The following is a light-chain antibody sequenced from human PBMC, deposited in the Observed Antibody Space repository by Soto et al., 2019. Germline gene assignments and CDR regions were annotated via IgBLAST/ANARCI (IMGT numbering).Light chain of an antibody. CDR1: SSDSGGYNY. J-gene: IGLJ1*01. Sequence: SALTQPASVSGSPGQSITISCTGTSSDSGGYNYVSWYQQHPGEAPKLMIYDVSNRPSGVSNRFSGSKSGNTASLSISGLQFEDEADYYCSSYTSSSTYVFGTGTKVTVL. CDR3: SSYTSSSTYV. V-gene: IGLV2-14*01. CDR2: DVS.